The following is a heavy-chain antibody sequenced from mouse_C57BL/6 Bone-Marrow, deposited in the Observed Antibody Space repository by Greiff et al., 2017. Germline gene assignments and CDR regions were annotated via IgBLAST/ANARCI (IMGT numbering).Heavy chain of an antibody. CDR3: TTSGYDD. CDR1: GYSFTGYY. Sequence: VQLKQSGPELVKPGASVKISCKASGYSFTGYYLHWVKQSHGHILDWIGYIYPYNGVSSYNQKFKGKATLTVDKSSSTAYMELRSLTSEDTAVYYCTTSGYDDRGQGTTLTVSS. J-gene: IGHJ2*01. V-gene: IGHV1-31*01. CDR2: IYPYNGVS. D-gene: IGHD2-2*01.